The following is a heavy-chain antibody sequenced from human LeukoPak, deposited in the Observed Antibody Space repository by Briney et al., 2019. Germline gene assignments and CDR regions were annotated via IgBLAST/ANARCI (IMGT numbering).Heavy chain of an antibody. J-gene: IGHJ1*01. D-gene: IGHD5-12*01. V-gene: IGHV3-30*04. CDR2: ISYDGSNK. Sequence: GGSLRLSCAASGFTFSTHAMHWVRQAPGKGLDWVAVISYDGSNKYYADSVKGRFTISRDNSENTLYLQMNSLRAEDTAVYYCARVRYSGYDFQPSAEYFHHWGQGTLVTVSS. CDR3: ARVRYSGYDFQPSAEYFHH. CDR1: GFTFSTHA.